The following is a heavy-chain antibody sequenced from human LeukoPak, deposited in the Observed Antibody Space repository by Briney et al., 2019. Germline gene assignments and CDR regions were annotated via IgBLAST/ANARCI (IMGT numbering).Heavy chain of an antibody. D-gene: IGHD2-8*01. J-gene: IGHJ5*02. CDR3: TTATLGYCINGVRERFDP. CDR1: GFTFSNAW. Sequence: PGGSLRLSCAASGFTFSNAWMSWVRQAPGKGLEWVARIKTKTDGGTTDYAAPVKGRFTISRDDSKTTLYLQMNSLKTEDTAVYYCTTATLGYCINGVRERFDPWGQGTLVTVSS. V-gene: IGHV3-15*01. CDR2: IKTKTDGGTT.